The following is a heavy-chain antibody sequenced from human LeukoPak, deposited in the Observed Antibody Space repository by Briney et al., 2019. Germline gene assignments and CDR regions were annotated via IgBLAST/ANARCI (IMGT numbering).Heavy chain of an antibody. V-gene: IGHV1-69*05. D-gene: IGHD4-11*01. CDR3: AREFTVTTLNWFDP. CDR1: GGTFSGYA. Sequence: GASVKVSCKASGGTFSGYAISWVRQAPGQGLEWMGGIIPIFGTANYAQKFQGRVTITTDESTSTAYMELSSLRSEDTAVYYCAREFTVTTLNWFDPWGQGTLVTVSS. CDR2: IIPIFGTA. J-gene: IGHJ5*02.